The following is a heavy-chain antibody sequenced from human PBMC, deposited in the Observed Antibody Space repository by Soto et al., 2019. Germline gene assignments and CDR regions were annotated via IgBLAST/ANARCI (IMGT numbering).Heavy chain of an antibody. CDR1: GYTFTAYY. CDR2: INPKFGDT. V-gene: IGHV1-2*02. J-gene: IGHJ6*02. D-gene: IGHD3-10*01. CDR3: AKNMDYYYGPGSGNGHGF. Sequence: QVQLVQSGAEVKEPGDSVRVSCEASGYTFTAYYIHWVRQAPGQGLEWMGWINPKFGDTTYAQDFQGRVSTTRVMSISTVDMELSRLTSDGTAIYYCAKNMDYYYGPGSGNGHGFWGQGTTVTVFS.